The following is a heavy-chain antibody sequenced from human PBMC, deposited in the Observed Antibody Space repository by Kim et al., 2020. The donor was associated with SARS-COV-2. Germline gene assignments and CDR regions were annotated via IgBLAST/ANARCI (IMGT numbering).Heavy chain of an antibody. Sequence: GGSLRLSCAASGVTVSSNYMSWVRQAPGKGLEWVSVIYSGGSTYYADSVKGRFTISRDNSKNTLHLQMNSLRAEDTAVDYCSRDLDYYGSDVWGQGTTVT. CDR3: SRDLDYYGSDV. CDR2: IYSGGST. J-gene: IGHJ6*02. V-gene: IGHV3-53*01. CDR1: GVTVSSNY.